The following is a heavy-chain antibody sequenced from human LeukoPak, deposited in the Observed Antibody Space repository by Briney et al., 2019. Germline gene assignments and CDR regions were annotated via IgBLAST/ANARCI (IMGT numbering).Heavy chain of an antibody. D-gene: IGHD1-7*01. CDR3: ARDLNGSGTW. CDR2: INPNSGGT. J-gene: IGHJ4*02. V-gene: IGHV1-2*02. CDR1: GYTFTDYY. Sequence: GASVKGSCKASGYTFTDYYIHWVRQAPGQGLEWMGWINPNSGGTNYAQNFQGRVTLTRDTSISTVYMELNRLRSDDTAVYYCARDLNGSGTWWGQGTLVTVSS.